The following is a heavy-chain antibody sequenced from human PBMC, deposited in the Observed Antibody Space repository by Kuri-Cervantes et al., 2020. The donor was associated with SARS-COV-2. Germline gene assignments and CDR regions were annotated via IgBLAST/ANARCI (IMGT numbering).Heavy chain of an antibody. J-gene: IGHJ6*02. Sequence: SETLSLTCTVSGGSISSSSYYWGWTRQPPGKGLEWIGSIYYSGGTYYNPSLKSRVTISVDTSKNQFSLKLSSVTAADTAVYYCARRRFGDFYYGMDVWGQGTTVTVSS. CDR1: GGSISSSSYY. D-gene: IGHD3-10*01. V-gene: IGHV4-39*07. CDR2: IYYSGGT. CDR3: ARRRFGDFYYGMDV.